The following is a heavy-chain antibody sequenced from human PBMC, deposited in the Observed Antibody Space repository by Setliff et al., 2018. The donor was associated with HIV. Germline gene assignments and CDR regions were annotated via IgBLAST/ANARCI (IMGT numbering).Heavy chain of an antibody. J-gene: IGHJ6*03. D-gene: IGHD3-10*01. Sequence: ASVKVSCKASGYTLAGYFMHWVRQAPGQGLEWMGWISGYNGNTNYAQKLQGRVTMTTDTSTKTAYMEVRSLRSDDTAVYYCARGRLLWSGSYYYYYMDVWGKGTTVTVSS. CDR2: ISGYNGNT. CDR1: GYTLAGYF. V-gene: IGHV1-18*04. CDR3: ARGRLLWSGSYYYYYMDV.